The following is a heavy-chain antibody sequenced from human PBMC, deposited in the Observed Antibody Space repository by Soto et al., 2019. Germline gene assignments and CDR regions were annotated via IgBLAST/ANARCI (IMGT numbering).Heavy chain of an antibody. J-gene: IGHJ5*02. CDR1: GGSISSGGDY. CDR3: ARSVDP. CDR2: IFYSGTT. Sequence: QGHLQESGPGLVKPSQTLSLTCTVSGGSISSGGDYWSWSRQHPGKGLEWIGYIFYSGTTYYNTSLKRRVTISVDTSKKQYSLKLSSVTAADTAVYYCARSVDPWGQGTLVTVSS. V-gene: IGHV4-31*03.